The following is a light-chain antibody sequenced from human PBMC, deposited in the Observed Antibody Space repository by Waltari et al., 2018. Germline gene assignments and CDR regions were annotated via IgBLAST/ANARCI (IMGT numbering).Light chain of an antibody. Sequence: QSALTQPAPVSGSPGQSTTHSYPRTRSDVGHSNRVSWYQQHPGNAPKLMIYAVSKRPSGVSDRFSGSKSGDMASLTISGLQPEDEAEYFCSSYAGSSKGVFGGGTKVTVL. CDR2: AVS. CDR3: SSYAGSSKGV. V-gene: IGLV2-23*02. J-gene: IGLJ2*01. CDR1: RSDVGHSNR.